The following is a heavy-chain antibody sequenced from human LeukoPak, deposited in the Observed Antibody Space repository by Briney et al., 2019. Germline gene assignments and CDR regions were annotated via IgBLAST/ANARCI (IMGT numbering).Heavy chain of an antibody. J-gene: IGHJ6*02. D-gene: IGHD7-27*01. CDR1: GFTFSSYS. Sequence: PGGSLRLSCAASGFTFSSYSMNWVRQAPGKGLEWVSYISSSSSTIYYADSVKGRFTISRDNAKNSLYLQMNSLRAEDTAVYYRARDLMGTDYYYGMDVWGQGTTVTVSS. CDR3: ARDLMGTDYYYGMDV. V-gene: IGHV3-48*01. CDR2: ISSSSSTI.